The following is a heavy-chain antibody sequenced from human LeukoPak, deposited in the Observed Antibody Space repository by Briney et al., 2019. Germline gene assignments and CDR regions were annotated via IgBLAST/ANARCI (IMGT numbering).Heavy chain of an antibody. CDR1: GFTFSSYS. J-gene: IGHJ6*03. V-gene: IGHV3-21*01. Sequence: GGSLRLSCAASGFTFSSYSMNWVRQAPGKGLEWVSSISSSSSYIYYADSVKGRFTISRDNAKNSLYLQMNSLRAEDTAVYYCARDGRIQLWSQDYYYYYMDVWGQGTTVTVSS. D-gene: IGHD5-18*01. CDR2: ISSSSSYI. CDR3: ARDGRIQLWSQDYYYYYMDV.